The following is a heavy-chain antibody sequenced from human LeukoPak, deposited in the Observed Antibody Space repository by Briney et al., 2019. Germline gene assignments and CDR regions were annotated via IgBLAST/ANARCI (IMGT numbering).Heavy chain of an antibody. Sequence: GGSLRLSCAASGFTFSSYSMNWVRQAPGKGLEWVSSISSSSSYIDCADSVKGRFTISRDNAKNSLYLQMNSLRAEDTAVYYCASARSAPIAALDYWRQRTLVTVSS. D-gene: IGHD6-13*01. CDR3: ASARSAPIAALDY. CDR1: GFTFSSYS. J-gene: IGHJ4*02. CDR2: ISSSSSYI. V-gene: IGHV3-21*01.